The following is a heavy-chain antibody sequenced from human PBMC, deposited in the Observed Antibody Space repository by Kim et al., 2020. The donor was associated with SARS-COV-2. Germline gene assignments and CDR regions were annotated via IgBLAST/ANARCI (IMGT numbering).Heavy chain of an antibody. V-gene: IGHV1-3*01. J-gene: IGHJ5*02. D-gene: IGHD1-1*01. Sequence: QKFQGRVAITRDTSASTAYMELRSLRSEDTAVYYCARDWEAASGTWWFDPWGQGTLVTVSS. CDR3: ARDWEAASGTWWFDP.